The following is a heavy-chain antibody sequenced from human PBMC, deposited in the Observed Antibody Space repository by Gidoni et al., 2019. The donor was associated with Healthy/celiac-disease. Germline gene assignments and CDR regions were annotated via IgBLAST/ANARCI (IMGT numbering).Heavy chain of an antibody. D-gene: IGHD3-10*01. V-gene: IGHV3-30*18. CDR2: ISYDGSNK. CDR1: GFTFSSYG. CDR3: ANSLGELYYFDY. J-gene: IGHJ4*02. Sequence: VQPGRSLRLSCAHSGFTFSSYGMHGVRKAPGKGLEWWAVISYDGSNKYYADSVKGRLTISRDNSKNTLYLQMNSLRAEDTAVYYCANSLGELYYFDYWGQGTLVTVSS.